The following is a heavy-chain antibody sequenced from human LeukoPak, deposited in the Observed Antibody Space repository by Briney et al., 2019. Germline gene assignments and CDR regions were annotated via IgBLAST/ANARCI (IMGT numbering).Heavy chain of an antibody. CDR3: ASSVVVVPAAIFPRYFQH. CDR1: VGSISIYY. CDR2: IYYSGST. V-gene: IGHV4-59*08. J-gene: IGHJ1*01. D-gene: IGHD2-2*01. Sequence: SETLSLTCTVSVGSISIYYWSWIRQPPGKGLEWIGYIYYSGSTNCNPSLKSRVTISVDTSKNQFSLKLSSVTAADTAVYYCASSVVVVPAAIFPRYFQHWGQGNLVTVSS.